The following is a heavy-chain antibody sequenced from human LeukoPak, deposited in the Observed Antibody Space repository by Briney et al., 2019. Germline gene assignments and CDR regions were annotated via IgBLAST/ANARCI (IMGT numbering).Heavy chain of an antibody. J-gene: IGHJ4*02. CDR3: ARDPGGTLAYCGGDCYFP. V-gene: IGHV3-48*01. CDR1: GFTFSSYS. Sequence: GGSLRLSCAASGFTFSSYSMNWVRQAPGKGLEWVSYISSSSSTIYYADSVKGRFTISRDNAKNSLYLQMNSLRAEDTAVYYCARDPGGTLAYCGGDCYFPWGQGTLVTVSS. D-gene: IGHD2-21*02. CDR2: ISSSSSTI.